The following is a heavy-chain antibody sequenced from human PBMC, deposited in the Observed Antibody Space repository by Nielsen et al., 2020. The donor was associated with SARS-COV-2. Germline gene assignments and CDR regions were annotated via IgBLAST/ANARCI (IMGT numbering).Heavy chain of an antibody. CDR3: AKDIEVVVVTAISYYFDY. V-gene: IGHV3-23*01. CDR1: GFTFSSYA. Sequence: GESLKISCAASGFTFSSYAMCWVRQAPGKGLEWVSAISGSGGSTYYADSVKGRFTISRDNSKNTLYLQMNSLRAEDTAVYYCAKDIEVVVVTAISYYFDYWGQGTLVTVSS. J-gene: IGHJ4*02. D-gene: IGHD2-21*02. CDR2: ISGSGGST.